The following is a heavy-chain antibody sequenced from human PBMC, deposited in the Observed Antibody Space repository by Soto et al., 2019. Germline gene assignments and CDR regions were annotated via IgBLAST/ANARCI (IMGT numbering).Heavy chain of an antibody. Sequence: QVQLQESGPGLVKPSETLSLTCTVTGGSTSSYYWSWLRQPPGKGLEWIGYNSYSGSTDYNPSLKSRVTISVDSSKNQFSLKLSSATAADTAVYYCARHGGGYSFDYWGQGTLVTVSS. CDR1: GGSTSSYY. V-gene: IGHV4-59*08. D-gene: IGHD3-16*01. CDR3: ARHGGGYSFDY. CDR2: NSYSGST. J-gene: IGHJ4*02.